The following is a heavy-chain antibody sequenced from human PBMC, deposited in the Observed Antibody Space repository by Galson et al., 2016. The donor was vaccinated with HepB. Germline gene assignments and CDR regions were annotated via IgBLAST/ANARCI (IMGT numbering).Heavy chain of an antibody. D-gene: IGHD1-26*01. Sequence: SLRLSCAAAGFTFSSYAMSWVRPAPGKGLEWVSALSGSGGSTYYADSVKGRFTISRDNSKSTLYLQMNSLRAEDTAVYYCAKSSSGATPRPNFDYWGQGTLVTVSS. J-gene: IGHJ4*02. CDR1: GFTFSSYA. CDR2: LSGSGGST. CDR3: AKSSSGATPRPNFDY. V-gene: IGHV3-23*01.